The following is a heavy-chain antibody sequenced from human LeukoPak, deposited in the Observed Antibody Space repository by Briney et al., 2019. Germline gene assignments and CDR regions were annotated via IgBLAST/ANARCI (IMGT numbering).Heavy chain of an antibody. V-gene: IGHV3-23*01. Sequence: RPGGSLRLSCAASGFTFSSYAMNWVRQAPGKGLEWVSAISGSGGTTYYADSVKGRFTISRDNSKNTLYLQMNSLGAEDTAVYYCAKDTVVGATTNLFDYWGQGTLVTVPS. CDR3: AKDTVVGATTNLFDY. J-gene: IGHJ4*02. CDR2: ISGSGGTT. CDR1: GFTFSSYA. D-gene: IGHD1-26*01.